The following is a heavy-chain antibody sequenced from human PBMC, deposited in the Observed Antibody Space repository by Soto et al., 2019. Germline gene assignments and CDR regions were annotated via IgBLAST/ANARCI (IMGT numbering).Heavy chain of an antibody. CDR3: AKGPVGFWSGYYTYFDY. V-gene: IGHV3-23*01. J-gene: IGHJ4*02. CDR1: GFTFSSYA. CDR2: ISGSGGST. Sequence: GGSLRLSCAASGFTFSSYAMSWVRQAPGKGLEWVSAISGSGGSTYYADSVKGRFTISRDNSKNTLYLQMNSLRAEDTAVYYRAKGPVGFWSGYYTYFDYWGQGTLVTVSS. D-gene: IGHD3-3*01.